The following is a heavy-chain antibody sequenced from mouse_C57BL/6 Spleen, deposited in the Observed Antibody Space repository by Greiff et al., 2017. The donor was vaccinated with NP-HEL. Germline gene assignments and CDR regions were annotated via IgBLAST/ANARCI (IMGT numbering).Heavy chain of an antibody. Sequence: EVKLQESGGGLVKPGGSLKLSCAASGFTFSDYGMHWVRQAPEKGLEWVAYISSGSSTIYYADTVKGRFTISRDNAKNTLFLQMTSLRSEDTAMYYCARPATVAPFAYWGQGTLVTVSA. J-gene: IGHJ3*01. CDR2: ISSGSSTI. D-gene: IGHD1-1*01. V-gene: IGHV5-17*01. CDR1: GFTFSDYG. CDR3: ARPATVAPFAY.